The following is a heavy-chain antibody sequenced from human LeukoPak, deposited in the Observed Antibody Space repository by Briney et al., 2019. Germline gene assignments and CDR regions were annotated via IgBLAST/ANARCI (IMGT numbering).Heavy chain of an antibody. J-gene: IGHJ4*02. D-gene: IGHD3-22*01. CDR3: ARADDSSGYYSGLWG. CDR1: GYTFTSYD. Sequence: GASVKVSCKASGYTFTSYDINWVRQATGQGLEWMGWMNPNSGNTGYAQKFQGRVTMTRDTSTSTVYMELSSLRSEDTAVYYCARADDSSGYYSGLWGWGQGTLVTVSS. CDR2: MNPNSGNT. V-gene: IGHV1-8*01.